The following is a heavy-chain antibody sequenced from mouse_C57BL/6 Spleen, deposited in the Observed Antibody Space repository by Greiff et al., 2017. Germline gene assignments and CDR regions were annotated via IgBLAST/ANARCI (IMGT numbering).Heavy chain of an antibody. CDR2: INPNNGGT. CDR1: GYTFTDYN. Sequence: SGPELVKPGASVKMSCKASGYTFTDYNMHWVKQSHGKSLEWIGYINPNNGGTSYNQKFKGKATLTVNKSSSTAYMELRSLTSEDSAVYYCARHYGSSYWYFDVWGTGTTVTVSS. CDR3: ARHYGSSYWYFDV. V-gene: IGHV1-22*01. D-gene: IGHD1-1*01. J-gene: IGHJ1*03.